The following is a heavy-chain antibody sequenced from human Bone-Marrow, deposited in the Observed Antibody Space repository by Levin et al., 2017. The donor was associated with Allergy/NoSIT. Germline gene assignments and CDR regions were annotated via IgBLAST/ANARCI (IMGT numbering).Heavy chain of an antibody. J-gene: IGHJ6*02. CDR1: GFTFSSYA. Sequence: GGSLRLSCAASGFTFSSYAMSWVRQAPGKGLEWVSAISGSGGSTYYADSVKGRFTISRDNSKNTLYLQMNSLRAEDTAVYYCAKHGCNSLYYYYYYGMDVWGQGTTVTVSS. CDR2: ISGSGGST. CDR3: AKHGCNSLYYYYYYGMDV. V-gene: IGHV3-23*01. D-gene: IGHD2-15*01.